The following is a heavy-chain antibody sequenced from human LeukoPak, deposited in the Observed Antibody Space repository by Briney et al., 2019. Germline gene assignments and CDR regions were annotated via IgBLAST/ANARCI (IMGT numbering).Heavy chain of an antibody. CDR1: GFNFNTYR. J-gene: IGHJ3*02. CDR3: VRGAYCSGGICPGAFDI. CDR2: INQIGGEK. D-gene: IGHD2-15*01. Sequence: GSLRLSCATSGFNFNTYRMSWVRQIPGKGLEWVANINQIGGEKYYVDSVKGRFTISRDNAKNSLDLQMSSLRAEDTAVYYCVRGAYCSGGICPGAFDIWGQGTMVTVSS. V-gene: IGHV3-7*03.